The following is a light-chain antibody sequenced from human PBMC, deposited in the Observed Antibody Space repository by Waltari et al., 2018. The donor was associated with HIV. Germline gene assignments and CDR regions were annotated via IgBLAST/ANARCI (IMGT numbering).Light chain of an antibody. Sequence: QSVLTQPPSVSGAPGQRVTISCTGSSSNIGAGYDVHWYQQLPGTAPKLLIYGNSNRPSGVPDGFSGSKSGNSASLAITGLQAEDEADYYCQSYDSSLSALYVFGTGTKVTVL. V-gene: IGLV1-40*01. CDR2: GNS. CDR3: QSYDSSLSALYV. J-gene: IGLJ1*01. CDR1: SSNIGAGYD.